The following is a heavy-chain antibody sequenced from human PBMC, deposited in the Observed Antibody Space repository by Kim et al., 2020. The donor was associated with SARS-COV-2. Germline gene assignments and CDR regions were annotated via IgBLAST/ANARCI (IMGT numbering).Heavy chain of an antibody. Sequence: GGSLRLSCTGSGFTFGDYALNWFRQTPGKGLEWLGFITTKSFGGATEYAASVKGWFTISRDDSKNIAYLQMNNLNTEDTGMYYCTRDFTVAVAGASEILGRAGWGQGTLVTVSS. CDR2: ITTKSFGGAT. CDR3: TRDFTVAVAGASEILGRAG. V-gene: IGHV3-49*03. CDR1: GFTFGDYA. J-gene: IGHJ4*02. D-gene: IGHD6-19*01.